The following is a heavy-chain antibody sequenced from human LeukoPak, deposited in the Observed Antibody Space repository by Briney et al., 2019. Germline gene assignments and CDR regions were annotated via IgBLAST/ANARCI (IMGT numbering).Heavy chain of an antibody. CDR3: ARGYSCVLIDD. CDR2: IQQSVYT. CDR1: GVSFSDYY. J-gene: IGHJ4*02. D-gene: IGHD1-26*01. Sequence: PSETLSLTCAVYGVSFSDYYWSWIRQPPGKGLEWIGEIQQSVYTNYNPSLTSRVTISVDTSKNQLSLKLSSVTAADTAVYYCARGYSCVLIDDWGQGTLVTVSS. V-gene: IGHV4-34*01.